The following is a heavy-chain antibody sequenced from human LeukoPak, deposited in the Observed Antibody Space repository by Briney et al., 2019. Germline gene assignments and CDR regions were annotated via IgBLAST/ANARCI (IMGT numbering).Heavy chain of an antibody. D-gene: IGHD3-9*01. CDR3: ARVGDYNILTGTYYFNY. V-gene: IGHV4-30-4*01. J-gene: IGHJ4*02. Sequence: SQTLPLTCTVSGGSISSGDYYWIWIPQPPGKGLEWIRYIYYIGTTYYNPSLKSRVTISVDTSKNQFSLKLSSVSAADTAVYYCARVGDYNILTGTYYFNYWGQGTLVTVSS. CDR2: IYYIGTT. CDR1: GGSISSGDYY.